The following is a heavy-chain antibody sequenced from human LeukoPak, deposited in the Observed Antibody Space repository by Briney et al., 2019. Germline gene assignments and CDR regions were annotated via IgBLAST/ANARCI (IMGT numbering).Heavy chain of an antibody. CDR2: ISSGGSTI. V-gene: IGHV3-48*03. CDR1: GFTFSSFE. J-gene: IGHJ4*02. D-gene: IGHD2-8*01. CDR3: ARLLAYGGGGEAFDY. Sequence: GGSLRLSCAASGFTFSSFEMKWVRQAPGKGLEWVSYISSGGSTIYYADSVKGRFTISRDNAKNSLYLQMNSLRAEDTALYYCARLLAYGGGGEAFDYWGQGSLVTVSS.